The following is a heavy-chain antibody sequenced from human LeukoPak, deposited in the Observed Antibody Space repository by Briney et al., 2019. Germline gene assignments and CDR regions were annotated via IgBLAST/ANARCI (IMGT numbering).Heavy chain of an antibody. CDR2: INEDGSQK. V-gene: IGHV3-7*01. J-gene: IGHJ4*02. CDR3: AGGENWKTRFDS. Sequence: GGSLRLSCVASGFTFSGNWLSWVRQTPGKGLEWVANINEDGSQKYYVASMGGRFTISRDNAKNSLYLQMNSLRAEDTAVYYCAGGENWKTRFDSWGQGTLVTVSS. D-gene: IGHD3-10*01. CDR1: GFTFSGNW.